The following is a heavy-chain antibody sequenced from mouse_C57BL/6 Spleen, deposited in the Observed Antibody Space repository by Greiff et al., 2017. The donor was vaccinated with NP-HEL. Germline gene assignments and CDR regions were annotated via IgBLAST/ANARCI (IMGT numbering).Heavy chain of an antibody. CDR3: ARGITTVVALLDY. Sequence: QVQLQQSGAELVRPGASVKLSCKASGYTFTDYYINWVKQRPGQGLEWIARIYPGSGNTYYNEKLKGKATLTAEKSSSTAYMHLSSPTSEDSAVYFWARGITTVVALLDYWGQGTSVTVAS. CDR2: IYPGSGNT. V-gene: IGHV1-76*01. D-gene: IGHD1-1*01. CDR1: GYTFTDYY. J-gene: IGHJ4*01.